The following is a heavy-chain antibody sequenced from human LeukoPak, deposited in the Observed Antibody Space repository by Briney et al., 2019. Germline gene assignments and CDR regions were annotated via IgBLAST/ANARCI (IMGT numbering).Heavy chain of an antibody. D-gene: IGHD6-13*01. Sequence: SETLSLTCTVSGGSISSYYWSWIRQPPGKGLEWIEYIYYSGSTNYNPSLKSRVTISADTSKNQFSLKLSSVTAADTAVYYCASIGYSSSWYYFDYWGQGTLVTVSS. CDR1: GGSISSYY. V-gene: IGHV4-59*01. CDR3: ASIGYSSSWYYFDY. CDR2: IYYSGST. J-gene: IGHJ4*02.